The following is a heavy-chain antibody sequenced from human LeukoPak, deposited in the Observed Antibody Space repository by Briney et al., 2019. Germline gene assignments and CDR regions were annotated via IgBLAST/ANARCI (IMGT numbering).Heavy chain of an antibody. Sequence: PGGSLRLSCEGSAFIFSGHWMNWVRQTPGKGLEWVASIKEDGSERQYVDSVKGRFSISRDNNKGSLFLRLNSLRAEDTAVYYCARDSGWFRFDYWGQGTLVTVSS. D-gene: IGHD6-19*01. CDR1: AFIFSGHW. V-gene: IGHV3-7*03. CDR3: ARDSGWFRFDY. CDR2: IKEDGSER. J-gene: IGHJ4*02.